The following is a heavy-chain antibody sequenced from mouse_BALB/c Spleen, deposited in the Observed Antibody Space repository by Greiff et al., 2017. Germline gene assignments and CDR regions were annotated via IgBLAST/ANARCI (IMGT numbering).Heavy chain of an antibody. V-gene: IGHV5-6-5*01. CDR2: ISSGGST. CDR1: GFTFSSYA. Sequence: EVQLVESGGGLVKPGGSLKLSCAASGFTFSSYAMSWVRQTPEKRLEWVASISSGGSTYYPDSVKGRFTISRDNARNILYLQMSSLRSEDTAMYYCARECGSYYAMDYWGQGTSVTVSS. CDR3: ARECGSYYAMDY. J-gene: IGHJ4*01.